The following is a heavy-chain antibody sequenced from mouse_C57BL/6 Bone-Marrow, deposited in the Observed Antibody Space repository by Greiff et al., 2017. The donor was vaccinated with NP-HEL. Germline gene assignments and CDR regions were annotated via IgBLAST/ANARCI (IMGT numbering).Heavy chain of an antibody. CDR1: GFSLTSYG. J-gene: IGHJ1*03. CDR2: IWSGGST. CDR3: ARPANWDVWDFDV. D-gene: IGHD4-1*01. Sequence: QVQLQQSGPGLVQPSQSLSITCTVSGFSLTSYGVHWVRQSPGKGLEWLGVIWSGGSTAYNAAFISRLSISKDNSKSQVFFKMNSLQADDTAIYYCARPANWDVWDFDVWGTGTTVTVSS. V-gene: IGHV2-2*01.